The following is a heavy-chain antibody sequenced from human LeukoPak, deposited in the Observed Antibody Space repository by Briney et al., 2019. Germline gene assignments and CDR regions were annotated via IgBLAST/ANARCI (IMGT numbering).Heavy chain of an antibody. J-gene: IGHJ4*02. V-gene: IGHV4-59*12. CDR3: AGPSSSGWHGDFAY. CDR1: GCSIRPYY. CDR2: MLCSGSN. Sequence: SETLSLTYAVSGCSIRPYYWSWIRQPPGKGLQLIGYMLCSGSNRSTPSRKSGVIISVETSKTQLSLRLRSVTAADTAVYYCAGPSSSGWHGDFAYWGQGTLDTVSS. D-gene: IGHD6-19*01.